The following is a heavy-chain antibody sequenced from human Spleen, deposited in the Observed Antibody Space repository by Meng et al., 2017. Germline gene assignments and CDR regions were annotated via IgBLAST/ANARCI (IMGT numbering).Heavy chain of an antibody. CDR3: ARDVGYCSGGSCYPMGDY. V-gene: IGHV1-69*01. CDR1: GGTFSSYA. D-gene: IGHD2-15*01. J-gene: IGHJ4*02. Sequence: QVRLCEYGSGVKRPGAPVKVSCKASGGTFSSYAISWVRQAPGQGLEWMGGIIPIFGTANYAQKFQGRVTITADESTSTAYMELSSLRSEDTAVYYCARDVGYCSGGSCYPMGDYWGQGTLVTVSS. CDR2: IIPIFGTA.